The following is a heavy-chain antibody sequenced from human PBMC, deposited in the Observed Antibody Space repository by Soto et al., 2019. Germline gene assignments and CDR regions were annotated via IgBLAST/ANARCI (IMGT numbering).Heavy chain of an antibody. V-gene: IGHV3-33*01. CDR3: TRSPTADYYDSSGYSQVNAFDI. CDR2: IWYDGSNK. CDR1: GFTFSSYG. Sequence: QVQLVESGGGVVQPGRSLRLSCAASGFTFSSYGMHWVRQAPGKGLEWVAVIWYDGSNKYYADSVKGRFTISRDNSKNTLYLQMNRLRAADTAVYYCTRSPTADYYDSSGYSQVNAFDIWGQGTMVTVSS. J-gene: IGHJ3*02. D-gene: IGHD3-22*01.